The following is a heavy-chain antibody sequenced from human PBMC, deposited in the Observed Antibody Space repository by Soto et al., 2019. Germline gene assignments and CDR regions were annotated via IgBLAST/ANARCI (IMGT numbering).Heavy chain of an antibody. Sequence: SETLSLTCAVSGGSISSGGYSWSWIRQPPGKGLEWIGYIYHSGSTYYNPSLKSRVTISVDRSKNQFSLKLSSVTAADTAVYYCARDRREGYDILTGYYRYYYGMDVWGQGTTVTVSS. J-gene: IGHJ6*02. CDR3: ARDRREGYDILTGYYRYYYGMDV. V-gene: IGHV4-30-2*01. D-gene: IGHD3-9*01. CDR1: GGSISSGGYS. CDR2: IYHSGST.